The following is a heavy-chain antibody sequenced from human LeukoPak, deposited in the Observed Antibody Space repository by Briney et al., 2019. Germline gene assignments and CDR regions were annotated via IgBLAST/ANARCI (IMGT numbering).Heavy chain of an antibody. J-gene: IGHJ4*02. Sequence: ASVKVSCKASGGTFSSYAISWVRQAPGQGLEWMGRIIPILGIANYAQKFQGRVTITADKSTSTAYMELSSLRSEGTAVYYCARDGYYDSSGYESFPFDYWGQGTLVTVSS. CDR2: IIPILGIA. D-gene: IGHD3-22*01. V-gene: IGHV1-69*04. CDR3: ARDGYYDSSGYESFPFDY. CDR1: GGTFSSYA.